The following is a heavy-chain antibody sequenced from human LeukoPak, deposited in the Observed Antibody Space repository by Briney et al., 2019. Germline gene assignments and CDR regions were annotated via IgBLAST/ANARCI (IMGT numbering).Heavy chain of an antibody. CDR2: INPNSGGT. V-gene: IGHV1-2*02. J-gene: IGHJ4*02. CDR1: GYTFTGYY. CDR3: ARDIVVVPAAIAPDY. D-gene: IGHD2-2*01. Sequence: VASVKVSCKASGYTFTGYYMHWVRQAPGQGLEWMGWINPNSGGTNYAQKFQGRVTMTRDTSISTAYMELSRLRSDDTAVYYCARDIVVVPAAIAPDYWGQGTLVTVSS.